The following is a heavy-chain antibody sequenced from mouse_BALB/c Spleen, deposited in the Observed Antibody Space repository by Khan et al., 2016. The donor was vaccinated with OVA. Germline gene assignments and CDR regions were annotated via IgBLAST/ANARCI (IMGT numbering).Heavy chain of an antibody. D-gene: IGHD2-14*01. J-gene: IGHJ3*01. CDR3: ERSPYRYAFAY. Sequence: EVQLQESGPSLVKPSQTLSLTCSVTGDSITSGYWSWIRKFPGNKLEYMGYMIYTGYTDYNPSLISRIAITRHTSKNQYYLQLNSVTAEDTATYYCERSPYRYAFAYWGQGTLVTVAA. CDR1: GDSITSGY. V-gene: IGHV3-8*02. CDR2: MIYTGYT.